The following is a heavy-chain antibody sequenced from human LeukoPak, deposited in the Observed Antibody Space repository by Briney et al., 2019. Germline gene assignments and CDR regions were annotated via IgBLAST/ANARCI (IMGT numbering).Heavy chain of an antibody. CDR2: IYYSGSP. CDR3: ARGYYYYGSGSYSPLDY. J-gene: IGHJ4*02. D-gene: IGHD3-10*01. V-gene: IGHV4-39*07. CDR1: GGSLISTTYY. Sequence: PSETLSLTCAVSGGSLISTTYYWGWIRQPPGKGLEWIGSIYYSGSPYYNPSLKSRVTVSVDMSKNQCSLQLSSVTAADTAVYYCARGYYYYGSGSYSPLDYWGQGTLVTVSS.